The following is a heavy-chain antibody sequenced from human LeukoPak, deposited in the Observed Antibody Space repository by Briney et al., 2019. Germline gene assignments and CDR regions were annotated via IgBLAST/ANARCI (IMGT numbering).Heavy chain of an antibody. CDR2: ISSDGSST. D-gene: IGHD5/OR15-5a*01. CDR3: AREIIASTMTPFDY. V-gene: IGHV3-74*01. J-gene: IGHJ4*02. Sequence: GGSLRLSCAASGFTFSSYWMHWVRQAPGKGLVWVSRISSDGSSTSYADSVKGRFTISRDNAKNTLYLQMNSLRAEDTAVYYCAREIIASTMTPFDYWGQGTLVTVSS. CDR1: GFTFSSYW.